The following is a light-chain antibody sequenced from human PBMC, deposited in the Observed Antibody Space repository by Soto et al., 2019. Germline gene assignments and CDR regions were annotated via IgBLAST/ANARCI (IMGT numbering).Light chain of an antibody. CDR3: CSFAGSYTSYV. CDR2: DVS. V-gene: IGLV2-11*01. Sequence: QSALTQPRSVSGSPGQSVTISCTATSSGVGGFNYVSWYQQHPGKGPKLMIYDVSKRPSGAPDRLSGSKSGNTASLTISGLQAEDEADYYCCSFAGSYTSYVFGTGTKVTVL. CDR1: SSGVGGFNY. J-gene: IGLJ1*01.